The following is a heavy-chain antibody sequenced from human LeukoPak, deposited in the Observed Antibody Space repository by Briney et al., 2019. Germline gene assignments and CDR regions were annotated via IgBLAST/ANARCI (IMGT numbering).Heavy chain of an antibody. CDR3: ARGSIEVWASLGGSRFEH. V-gene: IGHV1-69*10. CDR2: IIPFLGTA. J-gene: IGHJ5*02. CDR1: GGTFNNND. D-gene: IGHD2-15*01. Sequence: WASVKVSCKASGGTFNNNDINWVRQAPGQGLEWIGAIIPFLGTANYAQKFQGRVTISADKSTSASYLDLTSLKYDDTAVYYCARGSIEVWASLGGSRFEHWGPGTLVTVSS.